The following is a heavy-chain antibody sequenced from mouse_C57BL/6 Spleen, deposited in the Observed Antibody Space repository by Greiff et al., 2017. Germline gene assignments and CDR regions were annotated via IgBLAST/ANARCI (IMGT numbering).Heavy chain of an antibody. D-gene: IGHD1-1*01. J-gene: IGHJ2*01. CDR2: IHPNSGST. Sequence: QVQLQQPGAELVKPGASVKLSCKASGYTFTSYWMHWVKQRPGQGLEWIGMIHPNSGSTNYNEKFKSKATLTVDKSSSTAYMQLSSLTSDDSAVYYCSRKGSTTVVLDYWGQGTTLTVSS. CDR3: SRKGSTTVVLDY. V-gene: IGHV1-64*01. CDR1: GYTFTSYW.